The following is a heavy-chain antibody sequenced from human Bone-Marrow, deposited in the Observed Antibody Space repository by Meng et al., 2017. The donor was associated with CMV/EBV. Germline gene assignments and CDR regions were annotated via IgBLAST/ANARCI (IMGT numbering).Heavy chain of an antibody. CDR1: GGSFSGYY. Sequence: SETLSLTCGVYGGSFSGYYWSWIRQPPGKGLEWIGEIDHSGSTNYNPSLKSRVTISVDTSKNQFSLKLSSVTAADTAVYYCARDNHYGGIPHYYYYGMDVWGQGTTVTVSS. CDR2: IDHSGST. J-gene: IGHJ6*02. D-gene: IGHD4-23*01. V-gene: IGHV4-34*01. CDR3: ARDNHYGGIPHYYYYGMDV.